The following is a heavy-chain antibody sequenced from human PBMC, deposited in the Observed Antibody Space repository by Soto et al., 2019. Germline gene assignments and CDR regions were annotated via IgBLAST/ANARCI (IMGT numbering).Heavy chain of an antibody. Sequence: ASVKVSCKASGYTFTGYYMHWVRQAPGQGLEWMGWINPNSGGTNYAQKFQGRVTMTRDTSISTAYMELSRLRSDDTAVYYCARVRKGGHYYYYGMGVWGQGTTVTVSS. CDR2: INPNSGGT. CDR1: GYTFTGYY. CDR3: ARVRKGGHYYYYGMGV. J-gene: IGHJ6*02. D-gene: IGHD1-26*01. V-gene: IGHV1-2*02.